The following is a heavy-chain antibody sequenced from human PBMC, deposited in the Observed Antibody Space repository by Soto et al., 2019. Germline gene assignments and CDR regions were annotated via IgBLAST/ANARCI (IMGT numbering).Heavy chain of an antibody. J-gene: IGHJ6*02. CDR1: GYTFTSYG. CDR2: ISAYNGNT. Sequence: GASVKVSCKASGYTFTSYGISWVRQAPGQGLEWMGWISAYNGNTNYAQKLQGRVTMTTDTSTSTAYMELRSLRSDDTAVYYCARDEGYCISTSCYPQYYYYGMDVWGQGTTVTVSS. D-gene: IGHD2-2*01. V-gene: IGHV1-18*01. CDR3: ARDEGYCISTSCYPQYYYYGMDV.